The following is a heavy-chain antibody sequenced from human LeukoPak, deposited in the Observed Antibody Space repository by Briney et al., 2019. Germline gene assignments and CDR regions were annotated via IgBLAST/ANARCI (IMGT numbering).Heavy chain of an antibody. D-gene: IGHD4-23*01. CDR2: INPNSGGT. Sequence: ASVKVSCKASGYTFTGYYMHWVRQAPGQGLEWMGWINPNSGGTNYAQKFQGRVTMTRDTSISTAYMELSRLGSDDTAVYYCARNAPVRGVVTLYYFDYWGQGTLVTVSS. CDR1: GYTFTGYY. V-gene: IGHV1-2*02. J-gene: IGHJ4*02. CDR3: ARNAPVRGVVTLYYFDY.